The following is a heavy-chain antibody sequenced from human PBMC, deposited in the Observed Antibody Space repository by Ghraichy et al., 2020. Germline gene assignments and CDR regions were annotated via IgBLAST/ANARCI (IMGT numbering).Heavy chain of an antibody. D-gene: IGHD4-17*01. Sequence: LTCAASGFTFSSYAMSWVRQAPGKGLEWVSGISGSGDSTYYADSVKGRFTIFRDNSKNTLYLQMNSLRAEDTAVYYCAKTTTVTTFYYYYGMDVWGQGTTVTVSS. CDR3: AKTTTVTTFYYYYGMDV. CDR1: GFTFSSYA. CDR2: ISGSGDST. V-gene: IGHV3-23*01. J-gene: IGHJ6*02.